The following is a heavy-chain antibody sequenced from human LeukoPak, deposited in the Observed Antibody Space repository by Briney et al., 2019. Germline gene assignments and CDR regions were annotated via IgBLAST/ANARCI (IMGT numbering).Heavy chain of an antibody. V-gene: IGHV3-23*01. Sequence: PGGSLRLSCAASGFAFSNYAMSWVRQAPGKGLEWVSSLISSGTTTYYADPVKGRFTISRDNSKNSLYLQMNSLRAEDTAVYYCARDKDVGPTILVYWGQGTLVTVSS. D-gene: IGHD1-26*01. CDR2: LISSGTTT. CDR3: ARDKDVGPTILVY. J-gene: IGHJ4*02. CDR1: GFAFSNYA.